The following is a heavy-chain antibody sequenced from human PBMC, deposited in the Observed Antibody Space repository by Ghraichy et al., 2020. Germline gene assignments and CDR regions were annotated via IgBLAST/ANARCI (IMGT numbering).Heavy chain of an antibody. V-gene: IGHV4-59*01. J-gene: IGHJ4*02. CDR3: ARYGFYADFDY. CDR1: GGSISPYH. CDR2: IHYSGST. D-gene: IGHD3-16*01. Sequence: SETLSLTCTVSGGSISPYHLNWLRQPPGKEVEWIGHIHYSGSTNYTPSLMRRVTMSVDASKNQFSLRLHSVTAADTAVYYCARYGFYADFDYWGQGTMVTVSA.